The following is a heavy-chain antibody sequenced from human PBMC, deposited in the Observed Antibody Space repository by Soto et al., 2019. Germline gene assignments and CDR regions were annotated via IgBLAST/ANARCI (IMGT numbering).Heavy chain of an antibody. Sequence: PSETLSLTCAFAGGSIISGCHSWSRIRPRPGKGLEWIGYIYSSGSTRYNPSLQNRVTISIDTSKNQVSLKVNSVTAADTAVYYCARDHPHSYGVYYFDYWGQGTPVTVSS. J-gene: IGHJ4*02. CDR3: ARDHPHSYGVYYFDY. V-gene: IGHV4-61*01. CDR2: IYSSGST. D-gene: IGHD5-18*01. CDR1: GGSIISGCHS.